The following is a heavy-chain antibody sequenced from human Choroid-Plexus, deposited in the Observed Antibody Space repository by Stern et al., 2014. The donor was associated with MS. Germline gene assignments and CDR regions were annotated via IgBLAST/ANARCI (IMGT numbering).Heavy chain of an antibody. Sequence: VQLLESGAEVKKPGASVKVSCKTSGYIFTGYYIHWVRQAPGQGLEWMAWINPNTGGTKYAQKFQGRVTMSRDTSISTAYVELSSLTSDYTAVYYCARDQRCITIFGVVTDYYYLGMDVWGQGTTVTVSS. CDR1: GYIFTGYY. J-gene: IGHJ6*02. CDR2: INPNTGGT. V-gene: IGHV1-2*02. D-gene: IGHD3-3*01. CDR3: ARDQRCITIFGVVTDYYYLGMDV.